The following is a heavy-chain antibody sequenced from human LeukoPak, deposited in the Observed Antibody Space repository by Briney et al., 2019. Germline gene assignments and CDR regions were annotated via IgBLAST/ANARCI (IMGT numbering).Heavy chain of an antibody. J-gene: IGHJ4*02. V-gene: IGHV5-51*01. D-gene: IGHD1-1*01. CDR2: INPGDSDA. CDR1: GYSFTNYW. Sequence: GESLKISCKGSGYSFTNYWIGWVRQMPGKGLEWMGIINPGDSDARYSPSFQGQVTISADKSINTAYLQWSSLKASDTAIYYCARAWNFDYWGQGTLVTVSS. CDR3: ARAWNFDY.